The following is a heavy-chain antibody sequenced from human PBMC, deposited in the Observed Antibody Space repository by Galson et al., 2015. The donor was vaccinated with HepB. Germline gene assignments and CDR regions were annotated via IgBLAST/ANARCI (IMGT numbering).Heavy chain of an antibody. V-gene: IGHV3-49*03. J-gene: IGHJ6*03. CDR1: GFTFGDYA. Sequence: SLRLSCAASGFTFGDYAMSWFRQAPGKGLEWVGFIRSKAYGGTTEYAASVKGRFTISRDDSKSIAYLQMNSLKTEDTAVYYCTRAGRGVTPYARRNYYYYMDVWGKRTTVTVSS. CDR3: TRAGRGVTPYARRNYYYYMDV. D-gene: IGHD3-10*01. CDR2: IRSKAYGGTT.